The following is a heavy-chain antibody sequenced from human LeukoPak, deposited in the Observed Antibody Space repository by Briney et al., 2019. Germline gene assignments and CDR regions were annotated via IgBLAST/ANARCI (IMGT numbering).Heavy chain of an antibody. CDR2: ISSSGSS. CDR3: ARDGGNSPFDY. J-gene: IGHJ4*02. CDR1: VGSINSYY. V-gene: IGHV4-4*09. Sequence: SETLSLTCTVSVGSINSYYWSWIRQPPGKGLEYIGYISSSGSSNYNPSLRGRVTISVHTSKNQFSLKLSSVTAADTDVYYCARDGGNSPFDYWGQGTLVTVSS. D-gene: IGHD4-23*01.